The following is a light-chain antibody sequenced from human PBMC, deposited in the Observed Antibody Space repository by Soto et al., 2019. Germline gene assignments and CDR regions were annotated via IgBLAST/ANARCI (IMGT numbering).Light chain of an antibody. CDR1: SSDVGGYNY. CDR2: EVS. Sequence: QSALTQPASVSGSPGQSITISCTGTSSDVGGYNYVSWYQQHPGKAPKLMIYEVSNRPSGVSNRFSGSKSGNTASLTISGLQAEDEDYWSSYTSSSTPCVFGTGTKLTVL. J-gene: IGLJ1*01. CDR3: SSYTSSSTPCV. V-gene: IGLV2-14*01.